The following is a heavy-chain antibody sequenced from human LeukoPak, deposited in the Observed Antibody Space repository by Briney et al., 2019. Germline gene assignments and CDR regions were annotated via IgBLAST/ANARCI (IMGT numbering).Heavy chain of an antibody. D-gene: IGHD2-21*02. CDR3: ARYVVVTAYFDY. CDR2: IYYSGGT. CDR1: GGSISSYY. J-gene: IGHJ4*02. V-gene: IGHV4-59*01. Sequence: TSETLSLTCTVSGGSISSYYWSWIRQPPGKGLEWIGYIYYSGGTNYNPSLKSRVTISVDTSKNQFSLKLSSVTAADTAVYYCARYVVVTAYFDYWGQGTLVTVSS.